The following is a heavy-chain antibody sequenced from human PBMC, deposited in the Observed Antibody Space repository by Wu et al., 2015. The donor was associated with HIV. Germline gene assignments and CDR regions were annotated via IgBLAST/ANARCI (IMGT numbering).Heavy chain of an antibody. J-gene: IGHJ5*02. V-gene: IGHV1-2*02. CDR1: GYTFTGYY. CDR2: INPNSGGT. CDR3: ARAWATSITMREGFDP. D-gene: IGHD3-22*01. Sequence: QVQLVQSGAEVKKPGASVKVSCKASGYTFTGYYIHWVRQAPGQGLEWMGWINPNSGGTNYAQNFQGRVTMTRDTSISTAYMELSRLRSDDTAVYYCARAWATSITMREGFDPWGRREPRSPSSS.